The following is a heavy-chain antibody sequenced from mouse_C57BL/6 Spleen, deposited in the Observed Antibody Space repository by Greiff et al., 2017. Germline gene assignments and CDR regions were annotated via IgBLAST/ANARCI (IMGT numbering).Heavy chain of an antibody. CDR2: IYPGSGST. J-gene: IGHJ2*01. CDR1: GYNFTSYW. D-gene: IGHD1-1*01. V-gene: IGHV1-55*01. Sequence: QVQLQQPGAELVKPGASVKMSCKASGYNFTSYWITWVKQRPGQGLEWIGDIYPGSGSTNYTEKFKSKATLTVDTSSSTAYMQLSSLTSEDSAVYYGASSQFITTDLDYWGQGTTLTVSS. CDR3: ASSQFITTDLDY.